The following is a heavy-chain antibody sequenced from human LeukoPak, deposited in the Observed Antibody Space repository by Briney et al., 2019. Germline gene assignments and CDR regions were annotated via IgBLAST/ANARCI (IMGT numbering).Heavy chain of an antibody. J-gene: IGHJ2*01. D-gene: IGHD1-1*01. Sequence: PSETLSLTCTVSGGSISSSSYYWGWIRQPPGKGLEWIGSIYYSGSTYYNPSLKSRVTISVDTSKNQFSLKLSSVTAADTAVYYCARDDNQFIGCFDLRGRGTLVTVSS. V-gene: IGHV4-39*02. CDR1: GGSISSSSYY. CDR2: IYYSGST. CDR3: ARDDNQFIGCFDL.